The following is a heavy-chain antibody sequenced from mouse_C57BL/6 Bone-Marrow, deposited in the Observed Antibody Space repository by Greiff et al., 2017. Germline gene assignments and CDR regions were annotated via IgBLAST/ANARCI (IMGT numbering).Heavy chain of an antibody. J-gene: IGHJ4*01. V-gene: IGHV6-6*01. CDR1: GFTFSDAW. Sequence: DVMLVESGGGLVQPGGSMKLSCAASGFTFSDAWMDWVRQSPEKGLEWVAEIRNKANNHATYYAESVKGRFTISRDDSKSSVYLQMNSLRAEDTGIYYCTRGATVVARYAMDYWGQGTSVTVSS. D-gene: IGHD1-1*01. CDR2: IRNKANNHAT. CDR3: TRGATVVARYAMDY.